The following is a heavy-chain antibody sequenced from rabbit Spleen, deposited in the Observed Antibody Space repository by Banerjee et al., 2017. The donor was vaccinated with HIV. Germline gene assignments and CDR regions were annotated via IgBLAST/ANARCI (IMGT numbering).Heavy chain of an antibody. V-gene: IGHV1S7*01. CDR1: GFTLSSYY. J-gene: IGHJ6*01. CDR2: IDPGFGST. D-gene: IGHD6-1*01. CDR3: ARAGYAGYGYANFRDYYGMDL. Sequence: QQLKESGGGLVQPGGSLKLSCKASGFTLSSYYMNWVRQAPGKGLEWIGYIDPGFGSTYYANSVKGRFTISSDNAQNTVDLQMSGLTAADTATYFCARAGYAGYGYANFRDYYGMDLWGQGTLVTVS.